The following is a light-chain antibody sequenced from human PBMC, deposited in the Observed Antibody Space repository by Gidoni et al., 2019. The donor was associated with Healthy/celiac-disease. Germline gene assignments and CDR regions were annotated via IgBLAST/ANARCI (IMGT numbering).Light chain of an antibody. CDR1: QSVSSSY. CDR2: GAS. CDR3: QQYGSSPGYT. V-gene: IGKV3-20*01. J-gene: IGKJ2*01. Sequence: ESGLTQSPGTLSLSPGERATLSCRASQSVSSSYFAWYQQKPGQAPRLLIYGASSRATGIPDRFSGSGSGTDFTLTISRLEPEDFAVYYCQQYGSSPGYTFGQGTKLEIK.